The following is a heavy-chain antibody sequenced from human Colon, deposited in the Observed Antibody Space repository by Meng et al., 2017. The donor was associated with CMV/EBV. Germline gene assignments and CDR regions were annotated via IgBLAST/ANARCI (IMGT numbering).Heavy chain of an antibody. CDR2: INLGHGNT. Sequence: QVQLVQSGAEVKKPGASVMVSCKASGFTFTTYAIHWVRQDPEQRREWMGWINLGHGNTEYSQKFQGRITLTRDTSANIAYMELSSLRSEDTAVYYCVRERGYNGYDYHRSFDYWGQGTLVTVSS. CDR3: VRERGYNGYDYHRSFDY. J-gene: IGHJ4*02. V-gene: IGHV1-3*01. CDR1: GFTFTTYA. D-gene: IGHD5-12*01.